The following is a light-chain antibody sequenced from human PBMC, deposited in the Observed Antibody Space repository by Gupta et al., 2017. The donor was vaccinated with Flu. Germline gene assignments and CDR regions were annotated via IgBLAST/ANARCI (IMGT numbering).Light chain of an antibody. CDR3: SSYTSSSTLV. CDR1: SSDGGGYHV. J-gene: IGLJ3*02. CDR2: EVR. V-gene: IGLV2-14*01. Sequence: SITISCTGTSSDGGGYHVVSWYQHHQGTAPILIIYEVRNRPSGVSNRFSGSESGNTASMTISGVETEDESDYYCSSYTSSSTLVFGGGTKLTVL.